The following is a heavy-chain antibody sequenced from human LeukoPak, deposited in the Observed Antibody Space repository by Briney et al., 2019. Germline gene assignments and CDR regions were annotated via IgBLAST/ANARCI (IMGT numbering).Heavy chain of an antibody. J-gene: IGHJ4*02. CDR3: ARDHCSGGSCYWRFDY. D-gene: IGHD2-15*01. CDR2: TYYRSKWYN. CDR1: GDSVSSNSAA. V-gene: IGHV6-1*01. Sequence: SQTLSLTCAISGDSVSSNSAAWNWIRQAPSRGLEWLGRTYYRSKWYNDYAVSVKSRITINPDTSKNQFSLQLNSVTPEDTAVYYCARDHCSGGSCYWRFDYWGQGTLVTVSS.